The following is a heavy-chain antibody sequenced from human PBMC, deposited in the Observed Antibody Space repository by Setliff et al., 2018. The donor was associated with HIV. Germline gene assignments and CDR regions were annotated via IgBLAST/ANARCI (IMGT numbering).Heavy chain of an antibody. CDR2: ILDGRVT. CDR1: GDSITSGHFY. Sequence: SETLSLTCTVSGDSITSGHFYWGWIRQAPGKGLEWIGNILDGRVTFFNPSLRGRVTISVDASKNQVSLNLRSVTPADSAVYHCARPHSGRGGGAYFDPWGQGILVTVSS. J-gene: IGHJ5*02. V-gene: IGHV4-39*01. CDR3: ARPHSGRGGGAYFDP. D-gene: IGHD6-19*01.